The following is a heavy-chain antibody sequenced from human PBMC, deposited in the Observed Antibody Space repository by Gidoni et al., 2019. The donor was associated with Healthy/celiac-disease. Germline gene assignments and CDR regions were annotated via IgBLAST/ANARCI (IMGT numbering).Heavy chain of an antibody. Sequence: QVQLQQWGAGLLQPSETLSLTCAVYGGSFSGYYWSWIRQPPGKGLEWIGEINHRGSTNYNPSLKSRVTISVDTSKNQFSLKLSSVTAADTAVYYCARIYYDSSGYYYAFDYWGQGTLVTVSS. CDR1: GGSFSGYY. V-gene: IGHV4-34*01. J-gene: IGHJ4*02. D-gene: IGHD3-22*01. CDR3: ARIYYDSSGYYYAFDY. CDR2: INHRGST.